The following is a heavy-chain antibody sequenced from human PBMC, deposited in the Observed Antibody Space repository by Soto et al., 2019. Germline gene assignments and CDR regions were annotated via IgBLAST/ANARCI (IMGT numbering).Heavy chain of an antibody. CDR3: ARDFSWYYDILTGYYHFDY. CDR2: ISAYNGNT. V-gene: IGHV1-18*01. CDR1: GYTFTSYG. J-gene: IGHJ4*02. Sequence: QVQLVQSGAEVKKPGASVKVSCKASGYTFTSYGISWVRQAPGQGLEWMGWISAYNGNTNYAQKLQGRVTMTTDTSTSTAYMELGSLRSDDTAVYYCARDFSWYYDILTGYYHFDYWGQGTLVTVSS. D-gene: IGHD3-9*01.